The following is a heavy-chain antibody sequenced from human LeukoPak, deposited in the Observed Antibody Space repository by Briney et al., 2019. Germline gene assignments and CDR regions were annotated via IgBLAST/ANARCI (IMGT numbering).Heavy chain of an antibody. CDR2: IYYSGST. CDR3: ARGYSSGWYGGPRGDYYFDY. J-gene: IGHJ4*02. D-gene: IGHD6-19*01. V-gene: IGHV4-59*01. Sequence: SETLSLTCTVSGGSISSYYWSWIRQPPGKGLEWIGYIYYSGSTNYNHSLKSRVTISVDTSKNQFSLKLSSVTAADTAVYYCARGYSSGWYGGPRGDYYFDYWGQGTLVTVSS. CDR1: GGSISSYY.